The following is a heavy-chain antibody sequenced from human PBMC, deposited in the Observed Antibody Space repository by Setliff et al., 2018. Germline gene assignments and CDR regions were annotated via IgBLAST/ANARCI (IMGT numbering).Heavy chain of an antibody. CDR2: IYHSGNT. Sequence: SETLSLTCTVSGGSISSHYWSWIRQPPGKGLEWIGSIYHSGNTNYNPSLKSRVTISIDTSKNQFSLKLSSVTAADTAVYHCARGKTFFGAFIRAFDIWGQGRMVTVSS. CDR3: ARGKTFFGAFIRAFDI. CDR1: GGSISSHY. D-gene: IGHD3-3*01. V-gene: IGHV4-59*11. J-gene: IGHJ3*02.